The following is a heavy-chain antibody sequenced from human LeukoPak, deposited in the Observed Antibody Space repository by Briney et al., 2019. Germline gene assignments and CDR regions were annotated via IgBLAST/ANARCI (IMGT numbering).Heavy chain of an antibody. Sequence: GGSLRLSCAASGFTFSSYWMHWVRQAPGKGLVWVSRINSDGSTTNYADSVKGRFTISRDNAKNTLFLQMNSLRAEDTAVYYCASLQNVPSYYYYYVMDVWGQGTTVTVSS. CDR3: ASLQNVPSYYYYYVMDV. V-gene: IGHV3-74*01. J-gene: IGHJ6*02. D-gene: IGHD2/OR15-2a*01. CDR2: INSDGSTT. CDR1: GFTFSSYW.